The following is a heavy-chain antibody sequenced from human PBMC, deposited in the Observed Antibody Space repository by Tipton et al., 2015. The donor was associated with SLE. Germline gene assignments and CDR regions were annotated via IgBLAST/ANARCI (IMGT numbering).Heavy chain of an antibody. D-gene: IGHD6-19*01. CDR2: IYYSGST. J-gene: IGHJ1*01. CDR3: ARDRGSGWSEY. Sequence: TLSLTCTVSGGSISSYYWSWIRQPPGKGLEWIGYIYYSGSTNYNPSLKSRVTISVDTSKNPFFLTLSSVTAADTAVYYCARDRGSGWSEYWGRGTLVTVSS. CDR1: GGSISSYY. V-gene: IGHV4-59*01.